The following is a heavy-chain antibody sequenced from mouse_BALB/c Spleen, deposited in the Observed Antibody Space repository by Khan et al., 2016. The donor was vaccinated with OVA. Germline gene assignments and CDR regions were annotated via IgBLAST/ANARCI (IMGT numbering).Heavy chain of an antibody. CDR2: INSGGST. CDR3: AKLVDY. CDR1: GFTFSSYA. V-gene: IGHV5-6-5*01. Sequence: EVELVESGGGLVKPGGSLKLSCAASGFTFSSYAVSWIRQTPEKRLEWVASINSGGSTYYPDSVKGRFTISRDDARNILCLEMDSLGSEDTAMYYCAKLVDYWGQGTSVTVSS. J-gene: IGHJ4*01.